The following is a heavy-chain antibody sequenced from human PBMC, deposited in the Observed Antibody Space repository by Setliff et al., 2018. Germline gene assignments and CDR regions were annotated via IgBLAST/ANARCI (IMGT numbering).Heavy chain of an antibody. V-gene: IGHV5-51*01. CDR2: IYPGDSDT. D-gene: IGHD6-19*01. Sequence: PGESLKISCKGSGYSFTSYWIGWVRQMPGKGLEWTGIIYPGDSDTRYSPSSQGQVTISADKSISTAYLQWSSLKASDTAMYYCARHHPPGIAVAGTLDYWGQGTLVTVSS. CDR1: GYSFTSYW. CDR3: ARHHPPGIAVAGTLDY. J-gene: IGHJ4*02.